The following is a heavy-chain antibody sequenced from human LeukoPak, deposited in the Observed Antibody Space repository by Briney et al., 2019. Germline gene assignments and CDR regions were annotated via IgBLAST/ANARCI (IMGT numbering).Heavy chain of an antibody. D-gene: IGHD3-10*01. CDR3: ARGKFGGYGLNV. CDR1: GGSISSGGYY. CDR2: IYNSGST. J-gene: IGHJ6*02. Sequence: SQTLSLTCTVSGGSISSGGYYWNWIRQHPGKGLEWIGYIYNSGSTNYNPSLKRRLTILVDTSKNQFSLTLSSMTAADTAVYYCARGKFGGYGLNVWGQGTTVTLSS. V-gene: IGHV4-31*03.